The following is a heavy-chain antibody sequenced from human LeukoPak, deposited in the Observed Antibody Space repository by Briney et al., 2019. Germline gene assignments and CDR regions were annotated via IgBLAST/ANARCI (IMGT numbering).Heavy chain of an antibody. CDR3: ARDLLLDYYYYGMDV. Sequence: SETLSLTCTVSGGSISSYYWSWIRQPPGKGLEWIGYIYYSGSTNYNPSLKNRVTISVDTSKNQFSLKLSSVTPEDTAVYYCARDLLLDYYYYGMDVWGQGTTVTVSS. CDR1: GGSISSYY. V-gene: IGHV4-59*12. CDR2: IYYSGST. J-gene: IGHJ6*02.